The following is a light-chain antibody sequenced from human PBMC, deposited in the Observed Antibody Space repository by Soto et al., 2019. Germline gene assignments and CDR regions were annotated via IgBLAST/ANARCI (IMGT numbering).Light chain of an antibody. CDR3: CSYPGSHTWV. CDR1: ANNY. CDR2: DVS. Sequence: QSVLTQPAAVSGSPGQSITISCTGTANNYVSWYQQHPGKAPKLMIYDVSNRPSGVSNRFSGSKSGSTASLTISGLQAEDEADYYCCSYPGSHTWVFGGGTKLTVL. V-gene: IGLV2-14*01. J-gene: IGLJ3*02.